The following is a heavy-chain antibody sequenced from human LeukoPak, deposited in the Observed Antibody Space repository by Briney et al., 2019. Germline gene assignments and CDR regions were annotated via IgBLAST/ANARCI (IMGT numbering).Heavy chain of an antibody. D-gene: IGHD3-9*01. CDR2: ISAYNGNT. J-gene: IGHJ3*02. CDR3: ARDRTVLRYFDGAFDI. CDR1: GYTFTSYG. Sequence: ASVKVSCKASGYTFTSYGISWVRQAPGQGLEWMGWISAYNGNTNYAQKLQGRVTMTTDTSTSTAYMELRSLRSDDTAVYYCARDRTVLRYFDGAFDIWGQGTMVTVSS. V-gene: IGHV1-18*01.